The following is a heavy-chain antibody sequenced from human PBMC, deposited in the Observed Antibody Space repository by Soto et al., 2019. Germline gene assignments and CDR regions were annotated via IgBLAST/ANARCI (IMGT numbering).Heavy chain of an antibody. CDR3: AAARWLQEYYFDY. J-gene: IGHJ4*02. CDR1: GFTFTSSA. CDR2: IVVGSGNT. D-gene: IGHD5-12*01. V-gene: IGHV1-58*01. Sequence: GASVKVSCKASGFTFTSSAVQWVRQARGQRLEWIGWIVVGSGNTNYAQKFQERVTITRDMSTSTAYMELSSLRSEDTAVYYCAAARWLQEYYFDYWGQGTLVTSPQ.